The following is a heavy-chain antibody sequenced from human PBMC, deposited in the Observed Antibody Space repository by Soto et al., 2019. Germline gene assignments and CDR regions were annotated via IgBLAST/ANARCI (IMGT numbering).Heavy chain of an antibody. CDR1: GYTFTSYG. Sequence: GASVKVSCKASGYTFTSYGMHWVLQAPGQSLEWMGLINAGNGNTKYSQKFQGRVTITRDTSASTAYMELSSLRSEDTAVYYCARDLYTPLRGSYFDVSRFLSFDYWGQGTLVTLSS. J-gene: IGHJ4*02. CDR3: ARDLYTPLRGSYFDVSRFLSFDY. CDR2: INAGNGNT. V-gene: IGHV1-3*01. D-gene: IGHD1-26*01.